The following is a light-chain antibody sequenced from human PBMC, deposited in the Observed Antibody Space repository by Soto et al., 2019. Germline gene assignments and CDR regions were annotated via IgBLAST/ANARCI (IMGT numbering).Light chain of an antibody. CDR1: QSVSSS. Sequence: EIVLTQSPATLSLSPGERATLSCRASQSVSSSLGWYQQIPGQAPRLLIYDASNRATGIPARFSGSGSGTDFTLTISRLQPEDFAVYYCQQRSNWPPTFGQGTKLEIK. CDR3: QQRSNWPPT. J-gene: IGKJ2*01. V-gene: IGKV3-11*01. CDR2: DAS.